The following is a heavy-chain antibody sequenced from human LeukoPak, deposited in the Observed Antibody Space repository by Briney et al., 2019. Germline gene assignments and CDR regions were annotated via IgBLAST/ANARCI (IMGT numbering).Heavy chain of an antibody. D-gene: IGHD3-10*01. CDR2: IYYSGSS. CDR1: GGSMTNSY. Sequence: SETLSLTCTVSGGSMTNSYWSWIRQPPGKGLEWIGCIYYSGSSIYNPSLKSRVTISLDTSKNQFSLRLTSVTAADTAVYYCARAYGSGKGVSFGYWGQGTLVTVSS. V-gene: IGHV4-59*01. CDR3: ARAYGSGKGVSFGY. J-gene: IGHJ4*02.